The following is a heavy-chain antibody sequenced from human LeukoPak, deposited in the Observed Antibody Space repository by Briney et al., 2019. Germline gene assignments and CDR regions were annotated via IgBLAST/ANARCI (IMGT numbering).Heavy chain of an antibody. CDR1: GYTFSGHH. D-gene: IGHD1-26*01. CDR2: ILPNSGGT. CDR3: SRDGPSGSNMASDY. Sequence: GDSVKVSCKASGYTFSGHHMHWVRQAPGQGLEWMGWILPNSGGTHYGQKFQGRVTMTGATSINTAYIELTRLTSDDTAVYYCSRDGPSGSNMASDYWGQGTLVTVSS. V-gene: IGHV1-2*02. J-gene: IGHJ4*02.